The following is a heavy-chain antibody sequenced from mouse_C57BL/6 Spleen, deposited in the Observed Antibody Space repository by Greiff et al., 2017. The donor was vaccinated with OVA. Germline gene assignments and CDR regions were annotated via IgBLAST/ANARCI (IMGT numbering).Heavy chain of an antibody. CDR2: ISYSGST. Sequence: EVKLQESGPGMVKPSQSLSLTCTVTGYSITSGYDWHWIRHFPGNKLEWMGYISYSGSTNYNPSLKSRISITHDTSKNHFFLKLNSVTTEDTATYYCARSGMGSFDYWGQGTTLTVSS. D-gene: IGHD2-3*01. CDR3: ARSGMGSFDY. J-gene: IGHJ2*01. V-gene: IGHV3-1*01. CDR1: GYSITSGYD.